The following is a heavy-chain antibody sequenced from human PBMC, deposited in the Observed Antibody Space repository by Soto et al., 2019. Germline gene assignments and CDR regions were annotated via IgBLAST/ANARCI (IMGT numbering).Heavy chain of an antibody. CDR3: ARGDSTDCSNGVCSFFYNHDMDV. Sequence: ASVKVSCKASGYSFTDYHIHWVRQAPGQGLEWLGRINPKSGGTSTAQKFQGWVTMTTDTSISTASMELTRLTSDDTAIYYCARGDSTDCSNGVCSFFYNHDMDVWGQGATVTVSS. J-gene: IGHJ6*02. CDR2: INPKSGGT. V-gene: IGHV1-2*04. CDR1: GYSFTDYH. D-gene: IGHD2-8*01.